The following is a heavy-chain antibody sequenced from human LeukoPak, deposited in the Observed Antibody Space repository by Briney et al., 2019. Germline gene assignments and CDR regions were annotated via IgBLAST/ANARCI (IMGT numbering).Heavy chain of an antibody. Sequence: SETLSLTCTVSGGSISSSGYYWSWIRQPPGKGLEWIGTIYYSGSAYYNPSLKTQVTISVDTSKNQFSLKLSSVTAADTAVYYCARDGRVEQLHYYMDVWGKGTTVTASS. CDR2: IYYSGSA. V-gene: IGHV4-39*02. CDR1: GGSISSSGYY. CDR3: ARDGRVEQLHYYMDV. D-gene: IGHD6-6*01. J-gene: IGHJ6*03.